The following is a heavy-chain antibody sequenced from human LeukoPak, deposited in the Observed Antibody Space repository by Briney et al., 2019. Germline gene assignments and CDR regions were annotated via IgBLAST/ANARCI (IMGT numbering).Heavy chain of an antibody. J-gene: IGHJ3*02. D-gene: IGHD2-2*01. Sequence: ASVKVSCKASGYTFTSYYMHWVRQAPGQGLEWMGIINPRGGSTSYAQKFQGRVTMTRDTSTSTVYMELRSLRSDDTAVYYCARRSYHDAFDIWGQGTMVTVSS. CDR1: GYTFTSYY. CDR3: ARRSYHDAFDI. CDR2: INPRGGST. V-gene: IGHV1-46*01.